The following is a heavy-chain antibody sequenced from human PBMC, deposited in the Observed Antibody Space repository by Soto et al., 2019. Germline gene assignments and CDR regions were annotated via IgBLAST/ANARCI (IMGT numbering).Heavy chain of an antibody. D-gene: IGHD2-15*01. V-gene: IGHV3-33*01. CDR1: GVTFSSYG. CDR3: ARDLGGASLVVVAATPAFGPWFDP. CDR2: IWYDGSNK. Sequence: GGSLRLSCAASGVTFSSYGMHWVRQAPGKGLEWVAVIWYDGSNKYYADSVKGRFTISRDNSKNTLYLQMNSLRAEDTAVYYCARDLGGASLVVVAATPAFGPWFDPWGQGTLVTVSS. J-gene: IGHJ5*02.